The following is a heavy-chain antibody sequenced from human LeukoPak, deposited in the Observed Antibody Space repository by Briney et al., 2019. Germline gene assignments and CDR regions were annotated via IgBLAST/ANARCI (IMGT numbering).Heavy chain of an antibody. CDR2: ISAYNGNT. D-gene: IGHD6-19*01. CDR3: ARRIAVAGNYFDY. J-gene: IGHJ4*02. V-gene: IGHV1-18*01. CDR1: GYTFTSYC. Sequence: ASVKVSCNASGYTFTSYCISWVRDAPGQALEWMGWISAYNGNTNYAQKLQGRVTMTRDTSTSTAYMELRSLRSDDTAVYYCARRIAVAGNYFDYWGQGTLVTVSS.